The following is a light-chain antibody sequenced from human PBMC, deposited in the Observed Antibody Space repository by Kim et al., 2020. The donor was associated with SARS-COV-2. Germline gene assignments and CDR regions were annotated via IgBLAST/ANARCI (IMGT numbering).Light chain of an antibody. J-gene: IGKJ2*02. Sequence: LSPGERATLSCWASQSVSSNYLAGYQQKPGQAPRLLIYDASSRATGIPDRFGGGGSGTDFTLTISRLEPEDFAVYYCQQYGSSPCTFGQGTKLEI. V-gene: IGKV3-20*01. CDR1: QSVSSNY. CDR2: DAS. CDR3: QQYGSSPCT.